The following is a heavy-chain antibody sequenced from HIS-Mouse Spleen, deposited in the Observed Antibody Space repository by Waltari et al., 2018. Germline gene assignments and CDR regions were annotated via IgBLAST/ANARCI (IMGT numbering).Heavy chain of an antibody. CDR3: ARDRAAAGTSWFDP. J-gene: IGHJ5*02. V-gene: IGHV3-7*01. Sequence: GLVQPGGSLRLSCAASGFTFSSYWMSWVRQAPGKGLEWVANIKQDGSEKYYVDSVKGRFTISRANAKNSLYLQMNSLRAEDTAVYYCARDRAAAGTSWFDPWGQGTLVTVSS. CDR2: IKQDGSEK. D-gene: IGHD6-13*01. CDR1: GFTFSSYW.